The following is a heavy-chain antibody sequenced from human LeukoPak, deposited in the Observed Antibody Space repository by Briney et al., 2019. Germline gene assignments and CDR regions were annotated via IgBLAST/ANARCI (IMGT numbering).Heavy chain of an antibody. CDR3: ARGRLRYFDWLSYYFDY. Sequence: SETLSLTCTVSGGSISSYYWSWIRQPPGKGLEWIGYIYYSGSTNYNPSLKSRVTISVDTSKNQFSLKLSSVTAADTAVYYCARGRLRYFDWLSYYFDYWGQGTLVTVSS. CDR1: GGSISSYY. J-gene: IGHJ4*02. D-gene: IGHD3-9*01. CDR2: IYYSGST. V-gene: IGHV4-59*01.